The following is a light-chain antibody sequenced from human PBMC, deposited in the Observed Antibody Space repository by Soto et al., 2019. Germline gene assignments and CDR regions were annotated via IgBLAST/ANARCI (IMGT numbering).Light chain of an antibody. J-gene: IGKJ3*01. Sequence: DIQMTKSPSTLSGSVGDRVTITCRASQTISSWLAWYQQKPGKAPKLLIYKASTLKSGVPPRFSGGGFGTEFTLNISSLQPDDSAIYYCQHYNTYSKAFGPGTKVDIK. CDR1: QTISSW. CDR3: QHYNTYSKA. V-gene: IGKV1-5*03. CDR2: KAS.